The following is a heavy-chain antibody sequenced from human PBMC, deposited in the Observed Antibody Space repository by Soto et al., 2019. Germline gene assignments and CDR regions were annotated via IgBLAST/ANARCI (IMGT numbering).Heavy chain of an antibody. D-gene: IGHD2-15*01. J-gene: IGHJ4*02. V-gene: IGHV3-23*01. CDR3: AKDLVGYCSGGSCQNFDY. CDR2: ISGSGGST. Sequence: PGGSLRLSCAASGFTFSSYAMSWVRQAPGKGLEWVSAISGSGGSTYYADSVKGRFTISRDNSKNTLYLQMNSLRAEDTAVYYCAKDLVGYCSGGSCQNFDYWGQGTLVTVSS. CDR1: GFTFSSYA.